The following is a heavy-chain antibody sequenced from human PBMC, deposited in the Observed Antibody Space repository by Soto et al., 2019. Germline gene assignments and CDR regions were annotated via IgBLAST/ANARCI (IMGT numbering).Heavy chain of an antibody. CDR2: VSGGGIT. J-gene: IGHJ4*02. D-gene: IGHD3-16*01. V-gene: IGHV3-23*01. CDR3: VKGFWGDY. CDR1: GFTFSSHD. Sequence: EVQLLESGGGLVQPGGSLRLSCSASGFTFSSHDMIWVRQAPGKGLEWVSGVSGGGITSYADSEKGRFTISRDKSRNTLYLQMNSLRVEDTAVYYRVKGFWGDYWGQGTLVTVSS.